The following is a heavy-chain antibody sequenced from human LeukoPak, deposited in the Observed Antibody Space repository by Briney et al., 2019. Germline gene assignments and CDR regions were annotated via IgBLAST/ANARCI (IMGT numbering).Heavy chain of an antibody. J-gene: IGHJ4*02. D-gene: IGHD6-13*01. CDR3: ARGGYSSSQTYFDY. V-gene: IGHV4-4*07. CDR2: IYTSGST. Sequence: PSETLSLTCTVSGGSISSYYWSWIGQPAGKGLEGIGRIYTSGSTNYNPSITSRVTMSVDTSKNQFSLKLSSVTAADTAVYYCARGGYSSSQTYFDYWGQGTLVTVSS. CDR1: GGSISSYY.